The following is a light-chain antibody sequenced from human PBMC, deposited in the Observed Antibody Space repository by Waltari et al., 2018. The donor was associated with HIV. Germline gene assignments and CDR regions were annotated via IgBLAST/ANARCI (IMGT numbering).Light chain of an antibody. V-gene: IGLV2-8*01. CDR1: SSDVGGHKY. Sequence: QSALTQPPSASGSPGQSVTISCTGTSSDVGGHKYVSWYQQHPGKAPKLTIYEVSKRPSGVPDRFSGSKSGNTASLTVSGLQADDEADFYCSSYAGSTVIFGGGTKLTVL. CDR2: EVS. J-gene: IGLJ2*01. CDR3: SSYAGSTVI.